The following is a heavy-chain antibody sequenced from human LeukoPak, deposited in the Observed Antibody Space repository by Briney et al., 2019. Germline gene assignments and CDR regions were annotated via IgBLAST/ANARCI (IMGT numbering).Heavy chain of an antibody. D-gene: IGHD4-17*01. V-gene: IGHV3-7*01. CDR1: GFTFSSYC. CDR3: ARESTAVIYCYDYYVLDV. Sequence: GGSLRLSCAASGFTFSSYCMSWVRQAPGKGLAWVANIKQNGSEKYYVDSVKGRFTISRDNAKNSLYLQMNSLRAEDTAVYYCARESTAVIYCYDYYVLDVWGQGTTVAVSS. J-gene: IGHJ6*02. CDR2: IKQNGSEK.